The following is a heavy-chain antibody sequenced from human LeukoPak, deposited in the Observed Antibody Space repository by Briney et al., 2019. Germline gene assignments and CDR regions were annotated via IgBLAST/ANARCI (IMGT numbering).Heavy chain of an antibody. CDR3: GRGVKYCSGGSCKRYYYYYYYMDV. V-gene: IGHV4-34*01. J-gene: IGHJ6*03. Sequence: SETLSLTCAVYGGSFSGYYWSWIRQPPGKGLEWIGEINHSGSTNYNPSLKSRVTISVDTSKNQFSLKLSSVTAAVTAVYYCGRGVKYCSGGSCKRYYYYYYYMDVWGKGTTVTVSS. D-gene: IGHD2-15*01. CDR2: INHSGST. CDR1: GGSFSGYY.